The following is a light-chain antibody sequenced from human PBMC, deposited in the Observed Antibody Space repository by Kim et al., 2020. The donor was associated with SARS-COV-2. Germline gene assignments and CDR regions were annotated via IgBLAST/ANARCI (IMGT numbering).Light chain of an antibody. CDR2: WAS. Sequence: SPINGKSSQSVLYSSNNKNYLAWYQQKPGQPPKLLIYWASTRESGVPDRFSGSGSGTDFTLTISSLQAEDVAVYYCQQYYSTPRTFGPGTKVDIK. CDR3: QQYYSTPRT. CDR1: QSVLYSSNNKNY. J-gene: IGKJ3*01. V-gene: IGKV4-1*01.